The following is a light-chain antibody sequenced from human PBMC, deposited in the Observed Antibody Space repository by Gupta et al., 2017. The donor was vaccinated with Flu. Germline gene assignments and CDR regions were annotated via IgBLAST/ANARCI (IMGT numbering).Light chain of an antibody. Sequence: QPVLPPPPSSSASPGESARLTCTLSSDINVRSYNIYWYQKKPGSPPRYLLYYYSDSDKAQGSGAPSRFSGSKESSANAASILISGRKEEEDADYYCRDWPNNTYWVFGGGTKLTVL. V-gene: IGLV5-37*01. CDR3: RDWPNNTYWV. CDR2: YYSDSDK. J-gene: IGLJ3*02. CDR1: SDINVRSYN.